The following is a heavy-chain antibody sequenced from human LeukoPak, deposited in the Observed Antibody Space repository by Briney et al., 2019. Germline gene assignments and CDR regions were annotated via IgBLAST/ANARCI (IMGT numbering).Heavy chain of an antibody. CDR2: FNHRGCP. V-gene: IGHV4-34*06. Sequence: PSDTQSLTCAVSVGSFSVYSWRWIRHPREKALEWIRYFNHRGCPTYNPSREGRVTLSVDTSKNQVSLNLAPLTGGGPAVYLLARGPNLGRWLPFDLWGRGTLITVSS. J-gene: IGHJ2*01. CDR3: ARGPNLGRWLPFDL. CDR1: VGSFSVYS. D-gene: IGHD5-24*01.